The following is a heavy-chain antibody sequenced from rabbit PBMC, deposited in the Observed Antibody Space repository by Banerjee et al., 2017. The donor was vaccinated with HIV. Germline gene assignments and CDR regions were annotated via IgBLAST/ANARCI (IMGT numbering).Heavy chain of an antibody. CDR3: VRDSIDWGADL. Sequence: QSLEESGGDLVKPGASLTLTCTASGFTLSSYWICWVRQAPGKGLEWSGCIDTGSGDTYYASWAKGRFTASKTSSTTVALQMTSLTAADTATYFCVRDSIDWGADLWGQGTLVTVS. V-gene: IGHV1S40*01. CDR1: GFTLSSYW. D-gene: IGHD4-1*01. J-gene: IGHJ4*01. CDR2: IDTGSGDT.